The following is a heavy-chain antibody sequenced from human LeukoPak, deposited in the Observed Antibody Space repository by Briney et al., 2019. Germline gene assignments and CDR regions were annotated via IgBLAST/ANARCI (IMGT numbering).Heavy chain of an antibody. Sequence: GGSLRLSCAASGFTFSDYFMSWVRQAPGKGLEWLTYISGRGNYVDYAESLKGRITISRDNAKNSLYLQMNSLRAEDTAVYYCARSGIGATEIDYWGQGTLVTVSS. CDR3: ARSGIGATEIDY. V-gene: IGHV3-11*06. J-gene: IGHJ4*02. CDR1: GFTFSDYF. D-gene: IGHD6-13*01. CDR2: ISGRGNYV.